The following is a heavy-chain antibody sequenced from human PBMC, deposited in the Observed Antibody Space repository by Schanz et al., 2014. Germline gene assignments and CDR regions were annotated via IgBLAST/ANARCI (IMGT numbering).Heavy chain of an antibody. V-gene: IGHV3-48*04. Sequence: QLVGSGGGLIQPGGSPRLSCTASGFAFSSYSMNWVRQAPGKGLEWVSYISSSGTTIYYADSVKGRFTISRDNAKNSLYLQMNTLRAEDTAVYYCARDRGYCSGGSCLTVDYWGQGTLVTVSS. CDR1: GFAFSSYS. CDR2: ISSSGTTI. D-gene: IGHD2-15*01. CDR3: ARDRGYCSGGSCLTVDY. J-gene: IGHJ4*02.